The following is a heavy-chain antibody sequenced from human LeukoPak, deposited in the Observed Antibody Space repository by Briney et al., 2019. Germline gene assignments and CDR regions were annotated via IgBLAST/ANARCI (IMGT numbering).Heavy chain of an antibody. CDR1: GFSLSTSGVG. J-gene: IGHJ5*02. D-gene: IGHD6-6*01. V-gene: IGHV2-5*02. CDR3: AHQSALYNCFDP. Sequence: SGPTLVKPTQTLTLTCTFSGFSLSTSGVGVGWIRQPPGKALEWLALIYWDDDKRYSPSLKSRHTITKDTSKNQVVLTMTNMDPVATATYYCAHQSALYNCFDPWGQGTLVTVSS. CDR2: IYWDDDK.